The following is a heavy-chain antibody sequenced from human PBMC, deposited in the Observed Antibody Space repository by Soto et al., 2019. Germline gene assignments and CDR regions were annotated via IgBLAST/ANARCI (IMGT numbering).Heavy chain of an antibody. J-gene: IGHJ6*02. CDR2: INSDGSDT. CDR1: GFTFSRYW. D-gene: IGHD6-19*01. V-gene: IGHV3-74*01. CDR3: ASPYMYSSGLYFYGMDV. Sequence: EVQLVESGGGLVQPGGSLRLSCAASGFTFSRYWMHWVRQAPGKGLVWVSRINSDGSDTYYADSVKGRFTISRDNAKKTVYLQMNSLRAEDTAVYYCASPYMYSSGLYFYGMDVWGQGTTVTVSS.